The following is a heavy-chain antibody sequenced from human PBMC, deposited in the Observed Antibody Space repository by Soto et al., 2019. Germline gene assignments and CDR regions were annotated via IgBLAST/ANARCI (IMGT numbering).Heavy chain of an antibody. V-gene: IGHV1-69*06. Sequence: GASVKVSCKASGGTFSSYAISWVRQAPGQGLEWMGGIIPIFGTANYAQKFQGRVTITADKSTSTAYMELSSLRSEDTAVYYCASINSIAARSDTTGYLGYGMDVWGQGTTVTVSS. CDR3: ASINSIAARSDTTGYLGYGMDV. CDR2: IIPIFGTA. J-gene: IGHJ6*02. D-gene: IGHD6-6*01. CDR1: GGTFSSYA.